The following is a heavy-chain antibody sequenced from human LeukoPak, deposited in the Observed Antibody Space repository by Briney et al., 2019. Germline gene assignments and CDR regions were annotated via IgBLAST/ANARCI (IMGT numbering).Heavy chain of an antibody. D-gene: IGHD3-10*01. CDR3: AKYYYGSGSYYKPYHFDY. CDR1: GFTFSSYA. J-gene: IGHJ4*02. V-gene: IGHV3-23*01. CDR2: ISGSGGST. Sequence: GGSLRLSCAASGFTFSSYAMSWVRQAPGKGLEWVSAISGSGGSTYYADSVKGRCTITRDNSKNTLYLQMNSLRAEDTAVYYCAKYYYGSGSYYKPYHFDYWGQGTLVTVSS.